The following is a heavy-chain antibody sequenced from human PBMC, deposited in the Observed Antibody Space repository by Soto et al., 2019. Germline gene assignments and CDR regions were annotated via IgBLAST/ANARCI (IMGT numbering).Heavy chain of an antibody. J-gene: IGHJ2*01. CDR3: ARKVLGSTSRPDWWYFDL. CDR1: GLTFINYA. D-gene: IGHD2-2*01. CDR2: ISGGGDRT. V-gene: IGHV3-23*01. Sequence: EVQLLESGGGLVQPGGSLRLSCVGSGLTFINYAMNWVRQTPGKGLEWVSTISGGGDRTFDADTVKGRFTISRDNSKKTVNLQMNSLRADDTAVYYCARKVLGSTSRPDWWYFDLWGRGTLVTVSS.